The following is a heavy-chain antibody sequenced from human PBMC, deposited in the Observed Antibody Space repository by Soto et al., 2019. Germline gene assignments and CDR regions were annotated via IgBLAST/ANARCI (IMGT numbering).Heavy chain of an antibody. J-gene: IGHJ6*02. CDR2: IDPSDSYT. V-gene: IGHV5-10-1*01. CDR3: ERHPRWGVITPHGMDV. Sequence: GESLKISCKGSGYSFTSYWISWVRQMPGKGLEWMGRIDPSDSYTNYSPSFQGHVTISADKSISTAYLQWSSLKASDTAMYYCERHPRWGVITPHGMDVWGQGPTVTVSS. CDR1: GYSFTSYW. D-gene: IGHD3-10*01.